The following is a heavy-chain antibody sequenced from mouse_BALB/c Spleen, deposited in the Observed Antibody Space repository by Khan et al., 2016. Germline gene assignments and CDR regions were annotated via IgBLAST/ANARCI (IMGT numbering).Heavy chain of an antibody. V-gene: IGHV3-2*02. CDR1: GFSFTGDYV. Sequence: EVQLQESGPGLVQPSQSLSLTCTVTGFSFTGDYVWNWIRQPPGTIQEWMGYISDSGSTSYNPPLTSPISITRDPSKKQFFLQLNSVTTEATATSYCARRNFDVWGAGTSVSVTS. J-gene: IGHJ1*01. CDR2: ISDSGST. CDR3: ARRNFDV.